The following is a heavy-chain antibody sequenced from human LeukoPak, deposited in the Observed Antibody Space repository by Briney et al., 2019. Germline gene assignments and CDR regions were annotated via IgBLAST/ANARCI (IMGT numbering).Heavy chain of an antibody. CDR1: GGTFSSYA. V-gene: IGHV1-69*13. CDR2: IIPIFGTA. J-gene: IGHJ4*02. Sequence: ASVKVSCKASGGTFSSYAISWVRQAPGQGLEWMGGIIPIFGTANYAQKFRGRVTITADESTSTAYMELSSLRSEDTAVYYCARGGSGWSNFDCWQQGTLVIVSS. CDR3: ARGGSGWSNFDC. D-gene: IGHD6-19*01.